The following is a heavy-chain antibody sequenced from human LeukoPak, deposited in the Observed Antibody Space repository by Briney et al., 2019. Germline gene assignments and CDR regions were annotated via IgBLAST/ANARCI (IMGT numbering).Heavy chain of an antibody. CDR2: IIPIFGTA. Sequence: GASVKVSCKASGGTFNGYAISWVRQAPGQGLEWMGGIIPIFGTANYAQKVQGRVTITTDESTTTAYMELSSLRSEDTAVYYCARARSPSSGYLLRDHNWFDPWGQGTLVTVSS. CDR3: ARARSPSSGYLLRDHNWFDP. V-gene: IGHV1-69*05. D-gene: IGHD3-22*01. J-gene: IGHJ5*02. CDR1: GGTFNGYA.